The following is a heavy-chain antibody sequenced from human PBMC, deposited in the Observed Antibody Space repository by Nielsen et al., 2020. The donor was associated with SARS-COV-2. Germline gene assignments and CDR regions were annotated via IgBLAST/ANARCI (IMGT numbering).Heavy chain of an antibody. CDR2: INHSGST. CDR1: GGSFSGCY. D-gene: IGHD4-23*01. V-gene: IGHV4-34*09. J-gene: IGHJ4*02. Sequence: SETLSLTCAVYGGSFSGCYWSWIRQPPGKGLEWIGEINHSGSTNYNPSLKSRVTISVDTSKNQFSLKLSSVTAADTAVYYCARERGKIDYWGQGTLVTVSS. CDR3: ARERGKIDY.